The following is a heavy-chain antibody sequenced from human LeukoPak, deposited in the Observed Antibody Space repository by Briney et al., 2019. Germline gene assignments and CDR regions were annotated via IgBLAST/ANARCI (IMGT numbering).Heavy chain of an antibody. J-gene: IGHJ4*02. D-gene: IGHD1-1*01. CDR3: ARDPGTLYYFDY. Sequence: CGMNWVRQAPGKGLEWVSSFSSSSSYIDYADSVKGRFTISRDNAKNSLYLQMNSLRAEDTAVYYCARDPGTLYYFDYWGQGTLVTVSS. CDR2: FSSSSSYI. CDR1: CG. V-gene: IGHV3-21*01.